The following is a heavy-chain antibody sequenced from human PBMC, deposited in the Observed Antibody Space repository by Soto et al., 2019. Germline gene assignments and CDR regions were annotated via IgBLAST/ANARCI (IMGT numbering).Heavy chain of an antibody. J-gene: IGHJ6*02. CDR1: GFTFSSYG. D-gene: IGHD7-27*01. CDR3: ARDLVWGGQKKPHYGMDV. V-gene: IGHV3-33*01. Sequence: GGSLRLSCAASGFTFSSYGMHWVRQAPGKGLEWVAVIWYDGSNKYYADSGKGRFTISRDNSKNTLYLQMNSLRAEDTAVYYCARDLVWGGQKKPHYGMDVWGQGTTVTVSS. CDR2: IWYDGSNK.